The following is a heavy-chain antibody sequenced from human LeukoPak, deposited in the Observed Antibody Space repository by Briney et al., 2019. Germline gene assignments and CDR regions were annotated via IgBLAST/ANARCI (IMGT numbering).Heavy chain of an antibody. CDR3: ARVPGVEPPFFDY. CDR2: IYHSGST. J-gene: IGHJ4*02. Sequence: KPSETLSLTCSVSGGSINTGGYHWSWIRQSPGKGLEWIGYIYHSGSTYYNPSLKSRVTISVDRSKNQFSLKLSSVTAADTAVYYCARVPGVEPPFFDYWGQGTLVTVSS. V-gene: IGHV4-30-2*06. CDR1: GGSINTGGYH.